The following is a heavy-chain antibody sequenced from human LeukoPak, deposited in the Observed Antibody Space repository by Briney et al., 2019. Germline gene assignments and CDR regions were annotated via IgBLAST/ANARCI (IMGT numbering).Heavy chain of an antibody. V-gene: IGHV3-66*01. CDR1: GFTFSSYE. CDR3: ATRSAGYVFY. CDR2: IYSGGST. D-gene: IGHD5-12*01. Sequence: PGGSLRLSCAAPGFTFSSYEMNWVRQAPGKGLEWVSLIYSGGSTYYADSVKGRFTISRDNAKNSLYLQMNSLRAEDTAIYYCATRSAGYVFYWGQGTLVIVSS. J-gene: IGHJ4*02.